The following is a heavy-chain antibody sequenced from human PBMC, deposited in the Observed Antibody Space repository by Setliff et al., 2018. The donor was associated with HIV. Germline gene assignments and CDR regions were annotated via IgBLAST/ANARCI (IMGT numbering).Heavy chain of an antibody. D-gene: IGHD2-2*01. CDR1: GGSISSGSYY. V-gene: IGHV4-61*09. CDR2: IHTSGST. CDR3: VRGYCSSTTCYDDYYYMDV. Sequence: PSETLSLTCTVSGGSISSGSYYWSWIRQPAGKGLEWIGHIHTSGSTKYNPSLKSRVTISVDTSKKQFFLKLSSVTAADTAVYYCVRGYCSSTTCYDDYYYMDVWGKGSTVTVSS. J-gene: IGHJ6*03.